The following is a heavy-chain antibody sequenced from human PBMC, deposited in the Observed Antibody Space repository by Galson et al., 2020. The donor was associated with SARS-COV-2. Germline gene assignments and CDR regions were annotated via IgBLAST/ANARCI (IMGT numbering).Heavy chain of an antibody. CDR1: ESSFTYYG. J-gene: IGHJ4*02. CDR2: IGNDETTK. Sequence: GESLKIPCAAPESSFTYYGMHWVRQTPGRGLELVAFIGNDETTKFYADPVKGRFTIPRDNSKSTLYLQMNSLRTEDTAVYYCAKDEEGYCTGGVCRGGFWGQGTMVTVSS. CDR3: AKDEEGYCTGGVCRGGF. V-gene: IGHV3-30*02. D-gene: IGHD2-8*02.